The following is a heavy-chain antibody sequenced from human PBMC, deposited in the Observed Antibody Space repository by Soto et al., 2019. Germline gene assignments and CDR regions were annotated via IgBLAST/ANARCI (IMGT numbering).Heavy chain of an antibody. Sequence: ASVKVSCKASGYTYSSYAISWVRQAPGQGLEWMGWISAYNGNTKYAQKLQGRVTMTTDTSTSTAYMELRSLRSDDTAVYYCARDSPPVDHWGQGTLVTVSS. CDR1: GYTYSSYA. J-gene: IGHJ4*02. V-gene: IGHV1-18*01. CDR2: ISAYNGNT. CDR3: ARDSPPVDH.